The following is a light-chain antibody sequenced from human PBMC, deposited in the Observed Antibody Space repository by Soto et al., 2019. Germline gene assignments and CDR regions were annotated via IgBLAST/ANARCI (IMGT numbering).Light chain of an antibody. V-gene: IGLV1-51*01. J-gene: IGLJ3*02. CDR2: DNN. CDR3: GTLDSSLSAGV. Sequence: QSVLTQPPSVSAAPGQTVTISCSGSSSNIGNNFVSWYQQLPGTAPKLLIYDNNKRPSGIPDRFSGSKSGTSATLGITGLQTGEEADYYCGTLDSSLSAGVFGGGTKLTVL. CDR1: SSNIGNNF.